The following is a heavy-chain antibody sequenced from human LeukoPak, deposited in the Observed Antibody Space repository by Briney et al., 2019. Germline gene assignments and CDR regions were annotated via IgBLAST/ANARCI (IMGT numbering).Heavy chain of an antibody. Sequence: GGSMRLACAASGFTFSSYEMNWVRHAPGKGLEWVSYISSSGSTIYYADSVKGRFTISRDNAKNSLYLQMNSLRAEDTAVYYCARDLQTYYDFWSGFDYWGQGTLVTVSS. CDR2: ISSSGSTI. V-gene: IGHV3-48*03. D-gene: IGHD3-3*01. J-gene: IGHJ4*02. CDR3: ARDLQTYYDFWSGFDY. CDR1: GFTFSSYE.